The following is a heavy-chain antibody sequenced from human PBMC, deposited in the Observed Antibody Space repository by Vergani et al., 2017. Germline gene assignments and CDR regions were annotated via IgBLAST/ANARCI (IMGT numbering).Heavy chain of an antibody. CDR2: IYYSGST. D-gene: IGHD3-10*01. CDR1: GGSISSYY. V-gene: IGHV4-59*01. CDR3: ARVMVRGVIIPYGMDV. Sequence: QVQLQESGPGLVKPSETLSLTCTVSGGSISSYYWSWIRQPPGKGLEWIRYIYYSGSTNYNPSLKSRVTIPVDTSKNQFSLKLSSVTAADTAVYYCARVMVRGVIIPYGMDVWGQGTTVTVSS. J-gene: IGHJ6*02.